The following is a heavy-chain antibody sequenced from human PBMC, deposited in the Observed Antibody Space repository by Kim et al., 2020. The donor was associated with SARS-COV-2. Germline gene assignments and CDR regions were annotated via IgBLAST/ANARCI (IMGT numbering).Heavy chain of an antibody. J-gene: IGHJ6*02. Sequence: KSPVTISGDTSKNQFSLKLSSVTAADTAVYYCARDRDIVIVPAATSGMDVWGQGTTVTVSS. D-gene: IGHD2-2*01. CDR3: ARDRDIVIVPAATSGMDV. V-gene: IGHV4-39*07.